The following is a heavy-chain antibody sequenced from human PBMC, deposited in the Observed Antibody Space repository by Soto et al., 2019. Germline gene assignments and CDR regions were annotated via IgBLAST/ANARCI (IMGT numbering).Heavy chain of an antibody. CDR2: VSAYNGNT. CDR3: ARDRYSSGWPLIDY. Sequence: ASVKVSCKASGYTFTSYAMHWVRQAPGQGLEWMGWVSAYNGNTNYAQKLQGRVTMTTDTSTSTAYMELRSLRSDDTAVYYCARDRYSSGWPLIDYWGQGTLVTVSS. J-gene: IGHJ4*02. D-gene: IGHD6-19*01. V-gene: IGHV1-18*01. CDR1: GYTFTSYA.